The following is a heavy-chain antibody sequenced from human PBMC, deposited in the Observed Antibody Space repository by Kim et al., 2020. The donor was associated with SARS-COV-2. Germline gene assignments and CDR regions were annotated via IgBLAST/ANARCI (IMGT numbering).Heavy chain of an antibody. CDR2: INTNTGNP. CDR1: GYTFTSYA. D-gene: IGHD3-3*01. CDR3: ARETRDGYNFSIFRGFVLIDY. Sequence: ASVKVSCKASGYTFTSYAMNWVRQAPGQGLEWMGWINTNTGNPTYAQGFTGRFVFSLDTSVSTAYLQISSLKAEDTAVYYCARETRDGYNFSIFRGFVLIDYWGQGTLVTVSS. V-gene: IGHV7-4-1*02. J-gene: IGHJ4*02.